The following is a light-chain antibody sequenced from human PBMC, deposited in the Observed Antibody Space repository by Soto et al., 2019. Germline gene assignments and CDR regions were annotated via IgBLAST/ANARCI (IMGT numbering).Light chain of an antibody. CDR2: DVS. J-gene: IGKJ2*01. CDR1: QSVSRW. CDR3: QQYNSFFYS. Sequence: DIQLTQSPSTLSASIGDRVTISCRANQSVSRWLAWCQQKPGKAPELLLFDVSRRETGVPARFSGSGSGTEFTLTITGLQPDDFATYYCQQYNSFFYSFGQGTRL. V-gene: IGKV1-5*01.